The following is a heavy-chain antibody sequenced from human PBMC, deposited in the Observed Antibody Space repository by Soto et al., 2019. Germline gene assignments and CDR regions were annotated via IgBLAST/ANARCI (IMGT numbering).Heavy chain of an antibody. V-gene: IGHV4-34*01. CDR1: GGSFSGYY. Sequence: PSETLSLTCAVYGGSFSGYYWSWIRQPPGKGLEWIGEINHSGSTNYNPSLKSRVTISLDTSKNQFSLKLSSVTAADTAVYYCARGGYCSGGSCYSYYYYDMDVWGRGTTVTVSS. D-gene: IGHD2-15*01. J-gene: IGHJ6*02. CDR2: INHSGST. CDR3: ARGGYCSGGSCYSYYYYDMDV.